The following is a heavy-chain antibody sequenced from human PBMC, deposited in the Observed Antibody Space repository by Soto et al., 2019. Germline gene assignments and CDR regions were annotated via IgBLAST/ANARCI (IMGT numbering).Heavy chain of an antibody. CDR1: GYSFSNHW. CDR2: IDLSNSGT. D-gene: IGHD6-19*01. CDR3: ERRTYTSGWRHYFDY. Sequence: GESLKISCKGFGYSFSNHWIGWVRQMPGKGLEWMGIIDLSNSGTRYSPSFQGQVAISADKSISTVYLQWSSLKASDTAMYYCERRTYTSGWRHYFDYWGRGTLVTVYS. J-gene: IGHJ4*02. V-gene: IGHV5-51*01.